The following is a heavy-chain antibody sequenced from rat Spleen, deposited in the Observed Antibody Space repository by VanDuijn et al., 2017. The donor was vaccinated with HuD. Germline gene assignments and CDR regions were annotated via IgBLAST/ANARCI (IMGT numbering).Heavy chain of an antibody. D-gene: IGHD1-12*02. CDR3: ARFYYDGAMDA. CDR2: ISHDGDNA. CDR1: GLTFSNYY. V-gene: IGHV5-25*01. J-gene: IGHJ4*01. Sequence: EVQLVESGGGLVQPGRSMKLSCAVSGLTFSNYYMAWVRQAPTKGLEWVASISHDGDNAYYRDSVKGRFTVSRDNAKSTVYLQMDSLRSEDTATYYCARFYYDGAMDAWGQGASVTVSS.